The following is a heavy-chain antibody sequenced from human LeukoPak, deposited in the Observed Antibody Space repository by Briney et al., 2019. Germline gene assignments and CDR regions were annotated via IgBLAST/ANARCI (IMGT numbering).Heavy chain of an antibody. D-gene: IGHD2-15*01. J-gene: IGHJ6*02. V-gene: IGHV3-30*18. CDR2: ISYDGSNK. CDR3: AKEEGYCNAGSCYPAI. Sequence: GGSLRLSCAASGFTFSNFGLHWVRQAPGKGLEWVAMISYDGSNKYYADSVKGRFTISRDNSKNTLYLQLNSLRTADTAVYYCAKEEGYCNAGSCYPAIWGQGTTVTVS. CDR1: GFTFSNFG.